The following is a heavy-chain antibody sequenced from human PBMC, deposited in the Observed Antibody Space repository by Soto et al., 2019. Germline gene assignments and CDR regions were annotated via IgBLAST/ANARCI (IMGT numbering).Heavy chain of an antibody. CDR2: MNPNSGNT. V-gene: IGHV1-8*01. J-gene: IGHJ4*02. CDR1: GYTFTSYD. D-gene: IGHD3-16*01. Sequence: GASVKVSCKASGYTFTSYDINWVRQAPGQGLEWMGWMNPNSGNTGYAQKFQGRVTMTRNTSISTAYMELSSLRSEDTAVYYCARGYLGLRAFGGVILGYWGQGTLVTVSS. CDR3: ARGYLGLRAFGGVILGY.